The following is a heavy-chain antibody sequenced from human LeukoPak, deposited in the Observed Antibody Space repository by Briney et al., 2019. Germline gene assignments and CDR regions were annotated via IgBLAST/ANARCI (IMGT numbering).Heavy chain of an antibody. Sequence: GGSLRLSCAASGFTFSSYAMSWVRQAPGKGLEWVSAISGSGGSTYYADSVKGRFTISRDNSKNTLYLQMNSLRAEDTAEYYCAKDSDYDYVWGSYRMKENWFDPWGQGTLVTVSS. J-gene: IGHJ5*02. CDR3: AKDSDYDYVWGSYRMKENWFDP. CDR2: ISGSGGST. CDR1: GFTFSSYA. V-gene: IGHV3-23*01. D-gene: IGHD3-16*02.